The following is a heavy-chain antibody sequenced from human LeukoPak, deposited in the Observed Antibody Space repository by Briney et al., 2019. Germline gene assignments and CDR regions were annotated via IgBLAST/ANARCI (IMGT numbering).Heavy chain of an antibody. J-gene: IGHJ4*02. CDR1: RGSISSSSYY. V-gene: IGHV4-39*01. D-gene: IGHD3/OR15-3a*01. CDR2: IYYSGST. Sequence: SETLSLTCTVSRGSISSSSYYWGWIRQPPGKGLGWIGSIYYSGSTYYNPSRKSQVTISVGTPKNQFSLKLSSVTAADTAVYYCARHFSTAYYFAYWGQGALVTVSS. CDR3: ARHFSTAYYFAY.